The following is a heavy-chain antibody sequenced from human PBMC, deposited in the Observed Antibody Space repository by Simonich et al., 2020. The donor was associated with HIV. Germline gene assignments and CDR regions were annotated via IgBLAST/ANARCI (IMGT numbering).Heavy chain of an antibody. V-gene: IGHV4-34*01. D-gene: IGHD3-3*01. J-gene: IGHJ4*02. CDR1: GGSFSGYY. CDR2: INQSGIT. Sequence: QVQLQQWGAGLLKPSETLSLTCAVYGGSFSGYYWSWIRPPPGKGLEWIGEINQSGITNYKSSLNSRATISVDKSKNQFSLKLSSVTAADTSIYYCATRDRELILYFDYWGQGNLVTVSS. CDR3: ATRDRELILYFDY.